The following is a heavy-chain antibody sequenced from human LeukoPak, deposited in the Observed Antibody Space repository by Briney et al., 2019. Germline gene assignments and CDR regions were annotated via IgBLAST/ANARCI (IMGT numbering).Heavy chain of an antibody. V-gene: IGHV3-23*01. CDR1: GFTFSSYA. Sequence: PGGSLRLSCAASGFTFSSYAMGWVRQAPGKGLEWVSAVSGGGGSTFYADSVKGRFTVSRDNSGDTLYLQMNSLRADDTAIYYCAKDLNDYSSGLALDYWGQGTLVTVSS. CDR3: AKDLNDYSSGLALDY. D-gene: IGHD6-19*01. CDR2: VSGGGGST. J-gene: IGHJ4*02.